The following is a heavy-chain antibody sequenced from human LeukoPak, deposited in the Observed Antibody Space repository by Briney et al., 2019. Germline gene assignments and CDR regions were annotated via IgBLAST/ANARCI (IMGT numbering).Heavy chain of an antibody. CDR1: GFTFSDYY. J-gene: IGHJ5*02. CDR3: ARLTEVVVSAGPPRFDP. CDR2: ISSISSYT. Sequence: GGSLTLSCAASGFTFSDYYMSGIRQAPGKGLEWVAYISSISSYTNYADSVKGRFTIYKDNAKNSLYLQMNSLRAEDRAVYYCARLTEVVVSAGPPRFDPWGQGTLVTVSS. D-gene: IGHD2-2*01. V-gene: IGHV3-11*06.